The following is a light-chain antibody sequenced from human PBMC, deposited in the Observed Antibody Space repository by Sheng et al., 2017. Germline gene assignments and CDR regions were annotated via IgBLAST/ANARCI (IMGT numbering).Light chain of an antibody. CDR3: QQSYGSTWT. V-gene: IGKV1-39*01. J-gene: IGKJ1*01. CDR1: QSISNY. CDR2: GAS. Sequence: DIQLTQSPSFLSASIGDRVTITCRASQSISNYLNWYQQKPGKAPKLLIYGASRLQSGVPSRFSGSGSGTDFSLTISSLRPEDLATYYCQQSYGSTWTFGQGTKVDLK.